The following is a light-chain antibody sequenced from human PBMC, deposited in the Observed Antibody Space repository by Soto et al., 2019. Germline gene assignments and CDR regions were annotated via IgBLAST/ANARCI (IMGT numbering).Light chain of an antibody. CDR3: QHYKSYSEA. V-gene: IGKV1-5*03. CDR1: QTISSW. J-gene: IGKJ1*01. Sequence: IQMTQSPSTLSGSVGDRVTITCRASQTISSWLAWYQQKPGTAPKLLIYKASTLKSGVPSRFRGSGSGTEFTLTISSLQPDDFATYYCQHYKSYSEAFGQGTKVDIK. CDR2: KAS.